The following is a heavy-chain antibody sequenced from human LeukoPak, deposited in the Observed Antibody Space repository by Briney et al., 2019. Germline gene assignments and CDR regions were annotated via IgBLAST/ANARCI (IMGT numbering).Heavy chain of an antibody. CDR1: GFTFSSYS. Sequence: GGSLRLSCAASGFTFSSYSMNWVRQAPGKGLEWVSGISGSGTGGRTYYADSVKGRFTISRDNSKNTLYLQMNSLRAEDTAVYYCAKERGSGSYSFLHDYWGQGTLVTVSS. V-gene: IGHV3-23*01. D-gene: IGHD1-26*01. J-gene: IGHJ4*02. CDR3: AKERGSGSYSFLHDY. CDR2: ISGSGTGGRT.